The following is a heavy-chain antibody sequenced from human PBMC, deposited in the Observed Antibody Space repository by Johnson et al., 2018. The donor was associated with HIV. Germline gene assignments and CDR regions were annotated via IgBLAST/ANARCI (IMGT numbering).Heavy chain of an antibody. D-gene: IGHD4-11*01. Sequence: QVQLVESGGGLVKPGGSLRLSCVASGFRFSDHYMSWIRQAPGKGLEWVSYISSSGTTIYSADSVKGRFTTSRDNAKNSLYLQMNSLRAEDTALYYCARDTYSSDACDIWGQGTMVTVSS. J-gene: IGHJ3*02. CDR1: GFRFSDHY. V-gene: IGHV3-11*01. CDR2: ISSSGTTI. CDR3: ARDTYSSDACDI.